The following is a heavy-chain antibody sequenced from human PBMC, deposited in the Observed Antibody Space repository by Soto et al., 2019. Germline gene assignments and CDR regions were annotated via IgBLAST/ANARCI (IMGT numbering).Heavy chain of an antibody. CDR3: TRKTPPTGMEV. V-gene: IGHV3-13*01. Sequence: EVQLVESGGGLVQPGGSLRLSCAASGFTLSSYDIHWVRQATGEGLAWVSCIGSGGDTHYADSVKGRFIISREEGKYSLYLQMNNLRVRVTAVYYCTRKTPPTGMEVWCQGATVSLSS. D-gene: IGHD2-15*01. J-gene: IGHJ6*02. CDR2: IGSGGDT. CDR1: GFTLSSYD.